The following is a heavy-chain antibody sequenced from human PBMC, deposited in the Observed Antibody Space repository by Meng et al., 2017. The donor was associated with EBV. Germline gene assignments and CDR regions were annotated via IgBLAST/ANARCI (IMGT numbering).Heavy chain of an antibody. V-gene: IGHV4-39*07. Sequence: QVPDSGPGLVKPSEPLSLPCTVAGGSISSSSYYWGWIRQPPGKGLEWIGSIYYSGSTYYNPSLKSRVTISVDTSKNQFSLKLSSVTAADTAVYYCARVVATIFTNWFDPWGQGTLVTVSS. CDR1: GGSISSSSYY. CDR2: IYYSGST. CDR3: ARVVATIFTNWFDP. J-gene: IGHJ5*02. D-gene: IGHD5-12*01.